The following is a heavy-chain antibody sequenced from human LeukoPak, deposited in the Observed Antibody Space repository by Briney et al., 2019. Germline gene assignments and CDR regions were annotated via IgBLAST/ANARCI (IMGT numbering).Heavy chain of an antibody. J-gene: IGHJ4*02. Sequence: GGSLRLSCVASGFTFSSSWMHWVRQAPGKGLVWVSRINSDGSSTTYADSVKGRFTISRDNAKNTLYMQMNSLRAEDTAVYYCARGFDSKSTYFDYWGQGTLVTVSS. CDR3: ARGFDSKSTYFDY. CDR2: INSDGSST. V-gene: IGHV3-74*01. CDR1: GFTFSSSW. D-gene: IGHD5-12*01.